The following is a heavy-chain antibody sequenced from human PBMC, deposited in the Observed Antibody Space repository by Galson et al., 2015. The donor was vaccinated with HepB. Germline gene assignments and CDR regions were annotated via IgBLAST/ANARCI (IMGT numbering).Heavy chain of an antibody. CDR1: GYTFTSYS. CDR3: GRGGYGGYALDY. Sequence: SVKVSCKASGYTFTSYSISWVRQAPGHGPEWMAWISAYSGHTNYAQKFQGRVTVTTDTSTSTVYMELRGLRADDTAVYYCGRGGYGGYALDYWGQGTLVTVSS. J-gene: IGHJ4*02. CDR2: ISAYSGHT. D-gene: IGHD5-12*01. V-gene: IGHV1-18*04.